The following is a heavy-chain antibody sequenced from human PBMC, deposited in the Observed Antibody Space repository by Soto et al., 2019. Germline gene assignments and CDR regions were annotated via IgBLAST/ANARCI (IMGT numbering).Heavy chain of an antibody. CDR1: GFTFSTYA. J-gene: IGHJ4*02. CDR3: AKRQGSSLGAWHFDY. CDR2: ISGSGGVT. V-gene: IGHV3-23*01. Sequence: EVQLSESGGGLVQPGGSLRLSCAASGFTFSTYAMSWVRQAPGEGLEWVSGISGSGGVTYFADSVKGRFTISRGNSKNTLFLQMNSLRAEDTAVYYCAKRQGSSLGAWHFDYWGQGTLVTVSS. D-gene: IGHD2-15*01.